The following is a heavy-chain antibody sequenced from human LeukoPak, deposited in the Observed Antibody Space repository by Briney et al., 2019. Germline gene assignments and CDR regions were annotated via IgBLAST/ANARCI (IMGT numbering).Heavy chain of an antibody. CDR1: GFTFSNYW. Sequence: PGGSLRLSCAASGFTFSNYWMTWVRQAPGKGLELVADIKQDGSEKYYVDSVKGRFTISRDNAKNSLYLQMNSLRAEDTAVYYCARLGLGGYSYSLDYWGQGTLVTVSS. D-gene: IGHD2-21*01. CDR2: IKQDGSEK. V-gene: IGHV3-7*01. CDR3: ARLGLGGYSYSLDY. J-gene: IGHJ4*02.